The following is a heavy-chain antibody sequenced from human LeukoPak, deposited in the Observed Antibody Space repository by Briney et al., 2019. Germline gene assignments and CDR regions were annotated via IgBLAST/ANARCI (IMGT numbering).Heavy chain of an antibody. CDR2: IRYDGSNK. Sequence: GGSLRLSCAASGFTFSSYGMHWVRQAPGKGLEWVAFIRYDGSNKYYADSVKGRFTISRDNAKNSPYLQMNSLRAEDTAFYYCARHGDIAVASNWFDPWGQGTLVTVSS. CDR3: ARHGDIAVASNWFDP. V-gene: IGHV3-30*02. J-gene: IGHJ5*02. D-gene: IGHD6-19*01. CDR1: GFTFSSYG.